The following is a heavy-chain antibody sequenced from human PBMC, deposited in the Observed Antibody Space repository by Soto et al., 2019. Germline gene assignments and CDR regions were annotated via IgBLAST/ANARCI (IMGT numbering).Heavy chain of an antibody. J-gene: IGHJ4*02. CDR3: ARDPANYYDSSGLDY. CDR2: ISSSSSTI. Sequence: GGSLRLSCAASGFTFSSYSMNWVRQAPGKGLEWVSYISSSSSTIYYADSVKGRFTISRDNAKNSLYLQMNSLRDEDTAVYYCARDPANYYDSSGLDYWGQGTLVTVSS. D-gene: IGHD3-22*01. CDR1: GFTFSSYS. V-gene: IGHV3-48*02.